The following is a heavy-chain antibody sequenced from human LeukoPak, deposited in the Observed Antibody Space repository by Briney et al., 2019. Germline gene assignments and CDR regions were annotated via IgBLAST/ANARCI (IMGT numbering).Heavy chain of an antibody. CDR1: GGSISSGSYY. J-gene: IGHJ5*02. CDR3: ARQGDPYYDFWSGYH. D-gene: IGHD3-3*01. Sequence: SETLSLTCTASGGSISSGSYYWGWIRQPPGKGLEWIGTIYYSGTTYYNPSLENRVTISIDTSKNQFSLKLNSVTAADTAVYYCARQGDPYYDFWSGYHWGQGTLVTVSS. V-gene: IGHV4-39*01. CDR2: IYYSGTT.